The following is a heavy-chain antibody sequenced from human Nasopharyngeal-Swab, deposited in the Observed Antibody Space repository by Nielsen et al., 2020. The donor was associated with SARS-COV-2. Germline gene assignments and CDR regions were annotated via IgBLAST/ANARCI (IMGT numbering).Heavy chain of an antibody. V-gene: IGHV3-48*03. CDR3: ARDEYSSSWYF. D-gene: IGHD6-13*01. Sequence: WIRQPPGQGLEWVSYISSSGSTIYYADSVKGRFTISRDNAKNSLYLQMNSLRAEDTAVYYCARDEYSSSWYFWGQGTLVTVSS. CDR2: ISSSGSTI. J-gene: IGHJ4*02.